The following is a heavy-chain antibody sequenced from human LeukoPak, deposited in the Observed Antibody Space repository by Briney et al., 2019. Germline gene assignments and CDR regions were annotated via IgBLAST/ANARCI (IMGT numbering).Heavy chain of an antibody. D-gene: IGHD3-9*01. Sequence: PGGSLRLSCAASGFTFSNYAMSWVRQAPGKGLEWVSAITGSGGGTYYADSVKGRVTISRDNSKNTLYLQMNSLRAEDTAVYYCAKWGDYDVLTGYYDPDYWGQGTLVTVSS. J-gene: IGHJ4*02. CDR2: ITGSGGGT. V-gene: IGHV3-23*01. CDR1: GFTFSNYA. CDR3: AKWGDYDVLTGYYDPDY.